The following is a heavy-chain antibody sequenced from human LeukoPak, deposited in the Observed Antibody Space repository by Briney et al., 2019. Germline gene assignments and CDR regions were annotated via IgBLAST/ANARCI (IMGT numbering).Heavy chain of an antibody. V-gene: IGHV3-30*18. D-gene: IGHD3-22*01. J-gene: IGHJ3*02. CDR2: ISYDGSNK. CDR3: AKATATMIVIDAFDI. Sequence: GGSLRLSCAASGFTFSSYGMHWVRQAPGKGLEWVAVISYDGSNKYYADSVKGRFTISRDNSKNTLYLQMNSLRAEDTAVYYCAKATATMIVIDAFDIWGQGTMVTVPS. CDR1: GFTFSSYG.